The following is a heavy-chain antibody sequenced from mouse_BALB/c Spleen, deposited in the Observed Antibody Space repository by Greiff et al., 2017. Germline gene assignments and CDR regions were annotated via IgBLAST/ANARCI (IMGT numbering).Heavy chain of an antibody. V-gene: IGHV1-7*01. Sequence: VKLMESGAELAKPGASVKMSCKASGYTFTSYWMHWVKQRPGQGLEWIGYINPSTGYTEYNQKFKDKATLTADKSSSTAYMQLSSLTSEDSAVYYCARWGYGLDYWGQGTTLTVSS. CDR1: GYTFTSYW. D-gene: IGHD1-1*01. CDR2: INPSTGYT. J-gene: IGHJ2*01. CDR3: ARWGYGLDY.